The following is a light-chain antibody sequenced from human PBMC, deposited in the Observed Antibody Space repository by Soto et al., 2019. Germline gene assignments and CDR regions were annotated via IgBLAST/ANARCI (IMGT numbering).Light chain of an antibody. CDR3: QQYDNLLT. CDR1: QDISNY. J-gene: IGKJ4*01. Sequence: DIQMTQSPSSLSASVGDRVTITCQASQDISNYLNWYQQKPGKAPKLLIYDASNLETGVPSRFSGSGSGTDFTYTISSLMREDIATYYCQQYDNLLTFGGGTKVESK. CDR2: DAS. V-gene: IGKV1-33*01.